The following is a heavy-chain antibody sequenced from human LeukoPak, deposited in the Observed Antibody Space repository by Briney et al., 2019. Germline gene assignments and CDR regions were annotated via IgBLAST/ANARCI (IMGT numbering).Heavy chain of an antibody. CDR1: GYTFTGYY. V-gene: IGHV1-2*02. D-gene: IGHD6-13*01. CDR2: INPNSGGT. Sequence: ASVQVSCKASGYTFTGYYMHWVRQAPGQGLEWMGWINPNSGGTNYAQKFQGRVTMTRDTSISTAYMELSRLRSDDTAVYYCARALGIAAAGNYYYYMDVWGKGTTVTVSS. J-gene: IGHJ6*03. CDR3: ARALGIAAAGNYYYYMDV.